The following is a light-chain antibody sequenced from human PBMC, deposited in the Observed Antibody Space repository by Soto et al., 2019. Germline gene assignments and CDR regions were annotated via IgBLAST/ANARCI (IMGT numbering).Light chain of an antibody. Sequence: EVVMTQSPATLSLSPGEGSTLSFRASQSVSSYLAWYQQKPGQAPRLLIYDASNRATGIPARFSGSGSGTDFTLTISSLEPEDFAVYYCQQRSNWPTFGQGTKVDIK. CDR3: QQRSNWPT. J-gene: IGKJ1*01. V-gene: IGKV3-11*01. CDR1: QSVSSY. CDR2: DAS.